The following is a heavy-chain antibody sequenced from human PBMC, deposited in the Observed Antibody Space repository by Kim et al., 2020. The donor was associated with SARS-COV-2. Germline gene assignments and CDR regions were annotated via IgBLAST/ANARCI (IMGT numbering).Heavy chain of an antibody. Sequence: SETLSLTCTVSGGSISRSSNYWGWIRQPPGKGLEWIGSINYSGNTYYNPSLKIRVTISVDTSKNPFSLKMRSVTAADTAVYDCARLVSENSAVEYWGQGTLVTVSS. V-gene: IGHV4-39*01. J-gene: IGHJ4*02. CDR3: ARLVSENSAVEY. CDR2: INYSGNT. CDR1: GGSISRSSNY.